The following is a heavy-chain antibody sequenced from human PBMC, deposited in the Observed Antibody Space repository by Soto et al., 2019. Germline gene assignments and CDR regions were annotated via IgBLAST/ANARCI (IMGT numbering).Heavy chain of an antibody. D-gene: IGHD2-15*01. CDR1: GYTFTSYG. V-gene: IGHV1-18*01. J-gene: IGHJ4*02. Sequence: QVQLVQSGAEVKKPGASVKVSCKASGYTFTSYGISWGRQAPGQGLEWMGWISAYNGNPNYAQKLQGRGTMTTDTSTSTAYMELMSLRSDDTAVYYCSRDLAVVLVDYWCQGTLGTVSS. CDR3: SRDLAVVLVDY. CDR2: ISAYNGNP.